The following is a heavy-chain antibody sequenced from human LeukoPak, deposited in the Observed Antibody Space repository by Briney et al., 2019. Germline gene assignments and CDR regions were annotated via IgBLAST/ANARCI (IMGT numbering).Heavy chain of an antibody. J-gene: IGHJ3*02. V-gene: IGHV1-46*03. CDR2: INPSGGST. D-gene: IGHD3-10*01. CDR3: AAYYYGSGSRSAAFDI. Sequence: GASVKVSRKASGYTFTKYYIHWVRQAPGQGLEWMGIINPSGGSTTYAQKFQGRVTMTRDTSTSTVYMELSSLRSEDTAVYYCAAYYYGSGSRSAAFDIWGQGTMVTVSS. CDR1: GYTFTKYY.